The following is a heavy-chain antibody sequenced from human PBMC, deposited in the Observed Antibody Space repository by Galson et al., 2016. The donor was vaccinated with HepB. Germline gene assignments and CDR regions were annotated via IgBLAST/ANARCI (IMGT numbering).Heavy chain of an antibody. V-gene: IGHV3-23*01. Sequence: SLRLSCAASGFTFSSHAMNWVRQAPGKGLEWVSTVSGTGGSTFYADSPKGRFTISRDNSKNTLFLQMNNLRAEDTAIYYCAKLGSGSDPSDYWGQGTLVTVSS. D-gene: IGHD1-14*01. CDR2: VSGTGGST. J-gene: IGHJ4*02. CDR3: AKLGSGSDPSDY. CDR1: GFTFSSHA.